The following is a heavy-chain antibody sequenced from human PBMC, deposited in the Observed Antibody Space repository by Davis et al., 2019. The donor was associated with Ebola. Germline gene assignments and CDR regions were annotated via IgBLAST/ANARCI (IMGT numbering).Heavy chain of an antibody. CDR3: ATTFRDDYIWGGFDY. CDR2: ISGSGGST. CDR1: GFTFSSYA. J-gene: IGHJ4*02. Sequence: GESLKISCAASGFTFSSYAMSWVRQAPGKGLEWVSAISGSGGSTYYADSVKGRFTISRDNAKNSLYLQMDSLRAEDTAVYYCATTFRDDYIWGGFDYWGQGALVTVSS. D-gene: IGHD3-16*01. V-gene: IGHV3-23*01.